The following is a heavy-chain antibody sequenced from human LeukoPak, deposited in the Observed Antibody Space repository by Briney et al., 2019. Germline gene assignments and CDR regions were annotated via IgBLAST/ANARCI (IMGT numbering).Heavy chain of an antibody. D-gene: IGHD5-24*01. CDR3: ARDRRVGDGYNSADY. CDR2: ISSSGSTI. CDR1: GFIFRDYY. J-gene: IGHJ4*02. V-gene: IGHV3-11*04. Sequence: GGSLRLSCAAPGFIFRDYYMSWIRQAPGKGLEWVSYISSSGSTIYYGDSVKGRFTISRDNAKNSLYLQMNSLRAEDTAVYYCARDRRVGDGYNSADYWGQGTLVTVSS.